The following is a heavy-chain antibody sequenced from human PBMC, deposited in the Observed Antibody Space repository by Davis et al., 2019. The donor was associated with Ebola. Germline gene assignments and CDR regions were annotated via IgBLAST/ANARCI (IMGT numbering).Heavy chain of an antibody. CDR3: ARGSRRGYSYGFV. V-gene: IGHV3-11*06. Sequence: GGSLRLSCAASGFTFSDYYMSWIRQAPGKGLEWLSYIGTNPLYTNYADSVKGRFTISRDNVKNSLYLQMDSLRADDTAVYFCARGSRRGYSYGFVWGQGALVTVSS. CDR2: IGTNPLYT. J-gene: IGHJ4*02. D-gene: IGHD5-18*01. CDR1: GFTFSDYY.